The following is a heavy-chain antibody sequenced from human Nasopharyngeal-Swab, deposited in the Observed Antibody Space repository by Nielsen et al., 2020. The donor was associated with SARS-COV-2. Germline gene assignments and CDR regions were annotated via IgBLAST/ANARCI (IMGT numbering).Heavy chain of an antibody. J-gene: IGHJ4*02. CDR2: ISSSGSTI. D-gene: IGHD6-13*01. CDR3: ARDPDIAAALYFDY. V-gene: IGHV3-48*03. Sequence: GESLKISCAASGFTFSSYEMNWVRQAPGKGLEWVSYISSSGSTIYYADSVKGRFTISRDNAKNSLYLQMNSLRAEDTAVYYCARDPDIAAALYFDYWGQGTLVTVSS. CDR1: GFTFSSYE.